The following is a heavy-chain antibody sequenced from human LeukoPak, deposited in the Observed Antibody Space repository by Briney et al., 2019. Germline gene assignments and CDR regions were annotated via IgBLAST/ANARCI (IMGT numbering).Heavy chain of an antibody. CDR1: GFTFSSYA. CDR3: AKATARYCSSSICYLDY. CDR2: ISGTGGST. Sequence: GGSLRLSCAASGFTFSSYAMTWVRQTPGKGLEWVSGISGTGGSTYYADAVKSRFTVTRDNSKNTLYLQMNSLRAEDTALYYCAKATARYCSSSICYLDYWGQGTLVTVSS. V-gene: IGHV3-23*01. J-gene: IGHJ4*02. D-gene: IGHD2-2*01.